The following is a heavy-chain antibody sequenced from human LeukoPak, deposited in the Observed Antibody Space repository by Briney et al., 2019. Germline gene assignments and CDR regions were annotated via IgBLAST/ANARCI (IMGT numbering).Heavy chain of an antibody. CDR2: IYYSGST. J-gene: IGHJ4*02. CDR1: GGSVSSGSYY. V-gene: IGHV4-61*01. CDR3: ARAYYGSGNFPYYFDY. Sequence: SETLSLTCTASGGSVSSGSYYWSWIRQPPGKGLEWIGYIYYSGSTNYNPSLKSRVTISVDTSKNQFSLKLSSVTAADTAVYYCARAYYGSGNFPYYFDYWGQGTLVTVSS. D-gene: IGHD3-10*01.